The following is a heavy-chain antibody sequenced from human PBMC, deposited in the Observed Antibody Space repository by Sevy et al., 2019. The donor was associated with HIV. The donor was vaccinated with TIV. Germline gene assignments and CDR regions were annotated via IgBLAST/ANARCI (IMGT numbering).Heavy chain of an antibody. CDR2: ISDRGTTI. CDR1: GFIFSDYY. CDR3: AREGSLRYFDL. J-gene: IGHJ2*01. V-gene: IGHV3-11*01. Sequence: GGSLRLSCAASGFIFSDYYMNWIRQSPGRGLEWVSYISDRGTTIYYADTVKGRFTISRDNAKNSQYLQMNSLRAEDTAVYYCAREGSLRYFDLWGRGTLVTVSS. D-gene: IGHD3-10*01.